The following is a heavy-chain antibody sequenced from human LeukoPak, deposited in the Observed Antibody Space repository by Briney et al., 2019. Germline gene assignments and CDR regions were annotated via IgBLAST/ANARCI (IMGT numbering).Heavy chain of an antibody. CDR1: GGSISSNSYY. J-gene: IGHJ4*02. D-gene: IGHD5-18*01. Sequence: PSETLSLTCTASGGSISSNSYYWGWLRPPPGKELEWVGSIRSNTDGGTTDYPAPVKGRFTISRDDSKNTLYLQMSSLKTEDTAVYYCTTELIQLFDHWGQGTLVTVSS. V-gene: IGHV3-15*01. CDR2: IRSNTDGGTT. CDR3: TTELIQLFDH.